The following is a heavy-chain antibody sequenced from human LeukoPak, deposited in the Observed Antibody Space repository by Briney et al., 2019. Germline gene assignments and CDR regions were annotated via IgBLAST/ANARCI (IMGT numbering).Heavy chain of an antibody. D-gene: IGHD5-18*01. CDR3: ARQLLTAMAYHDAFDI. CDR2: IYYSGST. Sequence: SETMSLTCTVSGGSISSYYWSWIRQPPGKGLEWIGYIYYSGSTNYNPSLKSRVTISVDTSKNQFSLKLSSVTAADTAVYYCARQLLTAMAYHDAFDIWGQGTMVTVSS. V-gene: IGHV4-59*08. J-gene: IGHJ3*02. CDR1: GGSISSYY.